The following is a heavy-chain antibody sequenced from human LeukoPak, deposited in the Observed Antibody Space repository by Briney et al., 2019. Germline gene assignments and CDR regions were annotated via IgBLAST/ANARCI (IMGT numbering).Heavy chain of an antibody. CDR1: GFTFSTYD. J-gene: IGHJ6*02. V-gene: IGHV3-48*01. Sequence: GGSLRLSCAASGFTFSTYDMNWVRQAPGKGLEWVSYISSSSRTISYADSVKGRFTISRDNAKNSLYLQMNSLRAEDTAVYYCARLRYYAMDVWGQGTRVTASS. CDR3: ARLRYYAMDV. CDR2: ISSSSRTI.